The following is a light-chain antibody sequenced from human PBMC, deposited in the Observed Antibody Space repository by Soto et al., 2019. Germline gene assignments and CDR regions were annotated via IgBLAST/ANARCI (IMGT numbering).Light chain of an antibody. CDR1: IRDVGGYNY. J-gene: IGLJ1*01. CDR3: SSYTTGIALYV. V-gene: IGLV2-14*01. CDR2: DVS. Sequence: QCSLTQPASVSGSPGQSITLSCTGTIRDVGGYNYVSWYQLHPGRAPKLIIYDVSHRPSGISNRFSGSKSGNTASLTISGLQPEDEADYFCSSYTTGIALYVFGPGTKVTVL.